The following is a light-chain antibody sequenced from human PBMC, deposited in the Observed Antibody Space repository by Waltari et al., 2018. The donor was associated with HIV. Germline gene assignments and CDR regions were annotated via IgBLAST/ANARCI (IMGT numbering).Light chain of an antibody. CDR3: QQYYSTPPYS. V-gene: IGKV4-1*01. CDR2: WAS. J-gene: IGKJ2*03. CDR1: QSVLYSSNNTNY. Sequence: DIVMTQSPASLAVSLGESATITFKSSQSVLYSSNNTNYLAWYQQKPVQPPKLLIYWASTRESGVPDRFSGSGSGTDFTLTISSLQAEDVAVYYCQQYYSTPPYSFGQGTKLEIK.